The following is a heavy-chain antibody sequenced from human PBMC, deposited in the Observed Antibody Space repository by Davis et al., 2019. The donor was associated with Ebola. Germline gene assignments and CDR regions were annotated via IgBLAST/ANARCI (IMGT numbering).Heavy chain of an antibody. D-gene: IGHD5-12*01. V-gene: IGHV3-30-3*01. Sequence: GESLKISCAASGFTFSSYAMHWVRQAPGKGLEWVAVISYDGSNKYYADSVKGRFTISRDNSKNTLYLQMNSLRAEDTAVYYCARASTGRGYGLDYWGQGTLVTVSS. J-gene: IGHJ4*02. CDR1: GFTFSSYA. CDR2: ISYDGSNK. CDR3: ARASTGRGYGLDY.